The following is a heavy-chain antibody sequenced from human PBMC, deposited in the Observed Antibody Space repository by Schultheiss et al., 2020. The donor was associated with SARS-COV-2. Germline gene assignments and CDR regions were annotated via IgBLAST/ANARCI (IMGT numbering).Heavy chain of an antibody. CDR3: ARGAATSLVVAEPFYFDY. CDR2: IYYSGST. CDR1: GGSISSSSYY. J-gene: IGHJ4*02. V-gene: IGHV4-39*07. Sequence: SETLSLTCTVSGGSISSSSYYWGWIRQPPGKGLEWIGSIYYSGSTNYNPSLKSRVTISVDTSKNQFSLKLSSVTAADTAVYYCARGAATSLVVAEPFYFDYWGQGTLVTVSS. D-gene: IGHD6-25*01.